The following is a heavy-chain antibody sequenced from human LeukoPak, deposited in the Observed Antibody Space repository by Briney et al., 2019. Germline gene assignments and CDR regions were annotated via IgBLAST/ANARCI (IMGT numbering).Heavy chain of an antibody. D-gene: IGHD3-9*01. J-gene: IGHJ4*02. CDR2: INHSGST. CDR1: GGPFRGYY. V-gene: IGHV4-34*01. Sequence: PSETLSLTCAVYGGPFRGYYWSWIRQPPGKGREWIGEINHSGSTNNNPSLKSRVTISVDTSKNQFSLKLSSVTAADTAVYYCARGDILTGYSYWGQGTPVTVSS. CDR3: ARGDILTGYSY.